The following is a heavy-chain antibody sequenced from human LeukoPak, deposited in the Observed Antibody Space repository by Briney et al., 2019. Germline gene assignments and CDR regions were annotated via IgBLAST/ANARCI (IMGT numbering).Heavy chain of an antibody. Sequence: SETLSLTCAVYGGSFSGYYWSWIRQPPGKGLEWIGYIYYSGSTNYNPSLKSRVTISVDTSKNQFSLKLSSVTAADTAVYYCARDSGSGYFDYWGQGTLVTVSS. CDR2: IYYSGST. J-gene: IGHJ4*02. V-gene: IGHV4-59*01. CDR3: ARDSGSGYFDY. CDR1: GGSFSGYY. D-gene: IGHD5-12*01.